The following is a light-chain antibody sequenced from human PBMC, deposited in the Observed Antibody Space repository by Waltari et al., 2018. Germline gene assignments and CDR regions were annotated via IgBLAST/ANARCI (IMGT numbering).Light chain of an antibody. CDR1: SSDVGDYNY. CDR2: AVS. CDR3: CSYTSSVTFV. Sequence: QSALTQPASVSGSPGQSITISCSGTSSDVGDYNYVSWYQHHPGKAPRLMIYAVSKRPSGVSKRFSGSKSGNTASLTISGLQSEDEADYYCCSYTSSVTFVFGTGTKVTVL. J-gene: IGLJ1*01. V-gene: IGLV2-14*03.